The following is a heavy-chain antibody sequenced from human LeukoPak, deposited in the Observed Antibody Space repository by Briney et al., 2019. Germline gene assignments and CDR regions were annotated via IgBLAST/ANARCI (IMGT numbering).Heavy chain of an antibody. J-gene: IGHJ4*02. Sequence: GGSLRLSCAASGLSFSSFAMSWVRQAPARGLEWLSSMKGTGETFCADSVRGRFTLSRDDSRNTVYLQLNNLRVEDTAVYYCARASWVSSADAVWWGQGTVVTVSS. CDR3: ARASWVSSADAVW. V-gene: IGHV3-23*01. D-gene: IGHD3-16*01. CDR2: MKGTGET. CDR1: GLSFSSFA.